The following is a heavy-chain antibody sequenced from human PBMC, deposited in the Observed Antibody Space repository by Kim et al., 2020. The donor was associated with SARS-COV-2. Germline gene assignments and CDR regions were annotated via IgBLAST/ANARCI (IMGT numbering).Heavy chain of an antibody. CDR2: INTNTGNP. CDR3: VRDLVEYDILTGPYYGMDV. J-gene: IGHJ6*02. V-gene: IGHV7-4-1*02. Sequence: ASVKVSCKASGYTFTSYAMNWVRQAPGQGLEWMGWINTNTGNPTYAQGFTGRFVFSLDTSVSTAYLQISSLKAEDTAVYYCVRDLVEYDILTGPYYGMDVWGQGTTVTVSS. D-gene: IGHD3-9*01. CDR1: GYTFTSYA.